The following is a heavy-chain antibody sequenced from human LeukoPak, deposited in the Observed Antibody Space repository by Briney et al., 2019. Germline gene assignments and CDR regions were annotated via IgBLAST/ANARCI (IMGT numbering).Heavy chain of an antibody. J-gene: IGHJ4*02. D-gene: IGHD3-22*01. Sequence: SVKVSCKASGGTFSSYAISWVRQAPGQGPEWRGGIIPIFGTANYAQKFQGRVTITADESTSTAYMELSSLRSEDTAVYYCARDWGGYYDSSGYYLGYWGQGTLVTVSS. CDR1: GGTFSSYA. CDR2: IIPIFGTA. V-gene: IGHV1-69*13. CDR3: ARDWGGYYDSSGYYLGY.